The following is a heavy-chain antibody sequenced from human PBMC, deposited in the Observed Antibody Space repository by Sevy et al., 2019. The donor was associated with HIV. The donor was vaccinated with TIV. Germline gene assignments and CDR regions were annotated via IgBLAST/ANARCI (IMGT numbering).Heavy chain of an antibody. CDR3: AKRRVQSGLSGGGANYGWDV. CDR1: GFPFSNYA. Sequence: GGSLRLSCAASGFPFSNYAMSWIRQAPGKGLEWVSTLIGGGSRTYYTDSVTGRFTISRDNSKNTLYLKMNSLGADDTAIYYCAKRRVQSGLSGGGANYGWDVCGHGTTVTVSS. CDR2: LIGGGSRT. J-gene: IGHJ6*02. D-gene: IGHD2-15*01. V-gene: IGHV3-23*01.